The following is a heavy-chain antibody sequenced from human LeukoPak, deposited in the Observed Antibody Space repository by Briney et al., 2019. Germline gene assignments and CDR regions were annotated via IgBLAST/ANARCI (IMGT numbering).Heavy chain of an antibody. Sequence: GGSLRLSCAASGFTFDDYAMNWVRQAPGKGLEWVANINQDGSEKYYVDSVKGRFTISRDNAKNSLYLQMNSLRAEDTAVYYCAEVNTDWGQGTLVTVSS. J-gene: IGHJ4*02. CDR3: AEVNTD. D-gene: IGHD3-22*01. V-gene: IGHV3-7*01. CDR2: INQDGSEK. CDR1: GFTFDDYA.